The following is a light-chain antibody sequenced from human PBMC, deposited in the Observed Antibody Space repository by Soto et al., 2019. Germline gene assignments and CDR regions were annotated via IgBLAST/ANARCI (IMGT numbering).Light chain of an antibody. CDR3: QQYGNSPPNT. Sequence: EIVLTQSPGTLSLSPGERATLSCRASQSVSSSYLAWYQQKPGQAPRLLIYGASSRATGIPDRFSGSGSGTDYTLTSSRLEPEEFAVYFCQQYGNSPPNTCGQGTKVESK. V-gene: IGKV3-20*01. J-gene: IGKJ2*01. CDR1: QSVSSSY. CDR2: GAS.